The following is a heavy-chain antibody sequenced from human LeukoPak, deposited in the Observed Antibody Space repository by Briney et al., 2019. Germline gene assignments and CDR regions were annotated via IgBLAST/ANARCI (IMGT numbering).Heavy chain of an antibody. CDR3: ARWLEMATIYYFDY. J-gene: IGHJ4*02. V-gene: IGHV4-59*01. CDR1: GGSFSGYY. Sequence: SETLSLTCAVYGGSFSGYYWSWIRQPPGKGLEWIGYIYYSGSTNYNPSLKSRVTISVDTSKNQFSLKLSSVTAADTAVYYCARWLEMATIYYFDYWGQGTLVTVSS. D-gene: IGHD5-24*01. CDR2: IYYSGST.